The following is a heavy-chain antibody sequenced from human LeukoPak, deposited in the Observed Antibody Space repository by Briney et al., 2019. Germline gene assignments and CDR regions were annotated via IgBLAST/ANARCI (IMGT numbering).Heavy chain of an antibody. Sequence: QPGGSLRLSCAASGFTVSTNYMSWVRQAPGRGLEWVSVIYSGGNTYYADSVKGRFTISRDNFKNTLYLQMNSLRADDTAVYYCARDSGTTVGYFDYWGQGTLVTVSS. V-gene: IGHV3-66*01. CDR1: GFTVSTNY. J-gene: IGHJ4*02. CDR3: ARDSGTTVGYFDY. CDR2: IYSGGNT. D-gene: IGHD4-23*01.